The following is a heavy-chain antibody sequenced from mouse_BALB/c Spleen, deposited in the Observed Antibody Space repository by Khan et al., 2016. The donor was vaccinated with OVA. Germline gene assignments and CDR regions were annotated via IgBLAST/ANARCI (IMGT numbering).Heavy chain of an antibody. CDR2: IFPNNGGT. J-gene: IGHJ3*01. CDR3: TGSGCGSFAY. V-gene: IGHV1S29*02. D-gene: IGHD3-1*01. CDR1: GYTFTDYN. Sequence: VQLQQSGPELVKPGASVKISCKASGYTFTDYNMDWVKQSHGESLEWIGYIFPNNGGTGYHQKFKTKATLTVDKSSSTAYMELSSLTSEDSAVXYCTGSGCGSFAYWGQGTLVTVSA.